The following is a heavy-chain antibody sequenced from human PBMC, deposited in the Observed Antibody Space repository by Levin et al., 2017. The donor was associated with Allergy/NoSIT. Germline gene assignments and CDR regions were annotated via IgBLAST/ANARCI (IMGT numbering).Heavy chain of an antibody. D-gene: IGHD2-15*01. CDR3: ARVPYCSGGSCYKGVDY. V-gene: IGHV3-72*01. CDR1: GFTFSDHY. Sequence: GESLKISCAASGFTFSDHYMDWVRQAPGKGLEWVGRTRNKANSYTTEYAASVKGRFTISRDDSKNSLYLQMNSLKTEDTAVYYCARVPYCSGGSCYKGVDYWGQGTLVTVSS. J-gene: IGHJ4*02. CDR2: TRNKANSYTT.